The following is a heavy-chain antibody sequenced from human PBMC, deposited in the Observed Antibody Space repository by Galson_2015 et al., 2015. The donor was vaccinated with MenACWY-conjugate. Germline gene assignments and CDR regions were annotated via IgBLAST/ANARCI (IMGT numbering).Heavy chain of an antibody. V-gene: IGHV3-23*01. J-gene: IGHJ4*02. CDR2: ISGRTGST. CDR1: GFTFSNYA. Sequence: SLRLSCAASGFTFSNYAMSWVRQTPGKGLEWVSGISGRTGSTYYADSVKGRLTISRDNPMNTLYLQMNSLRVEDTAIYYCARYRLDTSATTDFWGQGTLVTVSS. CDR3: ARYRLDTSATTDF. D-gene: IGHD6-19*01.